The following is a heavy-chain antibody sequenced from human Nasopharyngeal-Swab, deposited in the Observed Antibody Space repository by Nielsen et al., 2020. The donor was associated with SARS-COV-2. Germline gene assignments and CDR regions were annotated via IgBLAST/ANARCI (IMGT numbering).Heavy chain of an antibody. V-gene: IGHV3-21*01. D-gene: IGHD6-19*01. Sequence: GGPLRLSCAASGFTFSSYNMNWVRQAPGKGLEWVSSISSSSNYIYYADSVKGRFTISRDNAKNSLCLQMNSLRAEDTAVYYCARGAVAYMSYYYYYGMDVWGQGTTVTVSS. CDR2: ISSSSNYI. CDR3: ARGAVAYMSYYYYYGMDV. CDR1: GFTFSSYN. J-gene: IGHJ6*02.